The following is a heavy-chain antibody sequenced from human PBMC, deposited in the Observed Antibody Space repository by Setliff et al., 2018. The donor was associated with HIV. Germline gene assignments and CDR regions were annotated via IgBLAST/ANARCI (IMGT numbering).Heavy chain of an antibody. CDR2: VNHKGVA. D-gene: IGHD2-21*01. CDR1: GGAFSGYY. CDR3: TRAQIAAPRPFDY. J-gene: IGHJ4*02. V-gene: IGHV4-34*01. Sequence: SETLSLTCAVYGGAFSGYYWTWIRQSPGRGLEWIGEVNHKGVANYSPSLMRRATISADTSKNQFSLRLSSVTAADTALYFCTRAQIAAPRPFDYWGQGTLVAVSS.